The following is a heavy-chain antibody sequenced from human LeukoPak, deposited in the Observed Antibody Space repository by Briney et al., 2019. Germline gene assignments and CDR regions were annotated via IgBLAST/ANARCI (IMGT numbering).Heavy chain of an antibody. J-gene: IGHJ4*02. V-gene: IGHV4-59*01. Sequence: PSETLSLTYTVSGGSISSYYWSWIRQPPGKGLEWIGYIYYSGSTNYNPSLKSRVTISVDTSKNQFSLKLSSVTAADTAVYYCARTAVTTFGFDYWGQGTLVTVSS. CDR1: GGSISSYY. CDR2: IYYSGST. D-gene: IGHD3-16*01. CDR3: ARTAVTTFGFDY.